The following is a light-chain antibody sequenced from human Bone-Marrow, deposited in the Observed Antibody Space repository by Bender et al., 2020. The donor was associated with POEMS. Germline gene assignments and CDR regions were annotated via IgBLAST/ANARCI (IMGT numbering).Light chain of an antibody. CDR1: SSDLGDNY. J-gene: IGLJ3*02. CDR3: TSYTTSSTVV. CDR2: DVY. V-gene: IGLV2-14*01. Sequence: QSALTQPASVSGSPGQSITISCSGTSSDLGDNYVSWYQQHPGKAPKLMIYDVYNRPSGVSNRFSGSKSGNTASLTISGLQAEDEADYYCTSYTTSSTVVFGGGTKLTVL.